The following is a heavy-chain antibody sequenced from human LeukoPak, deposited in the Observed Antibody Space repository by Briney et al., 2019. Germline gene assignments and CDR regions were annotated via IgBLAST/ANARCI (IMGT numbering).Heavy chain of an antibody. V-gene: IGHV3-23*01. D-gene: IGHD2-2*01. CDR3: AKDTRSSTSCYGGY. J-gene: IGHJ4*02. CDR1: GFTFSSYA. Sequence: GGSLRLSCAASGFTFSSYAMSWVRQAPGKGLEWVSAISGSGGSTYYADSVKGRFTISRDNSKNTLYLQMNSLRAEDTAVYYCAKDTRSSTSCYGGYWGQGTLVTVSS. CDR2: ISGSGGST.